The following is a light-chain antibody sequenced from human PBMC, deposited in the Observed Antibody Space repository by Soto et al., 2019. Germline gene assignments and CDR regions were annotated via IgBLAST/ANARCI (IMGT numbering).Light chain of an antibody. Sequence: QSALTQPASVSGSPGQSITISCTGTSSDVGSYNLVSWYQQHPGKAPKLMIYEVSKRPSGVSNRFSGSKSGNTASLTISGLQADDAAYYYCCSYAGSSTLVFGGGTKLTVL. V-gene: IGLV2-23*02. CDR3: CSYAGSSTLV. CDR1: SSDVGSYNL. CDR2: EVS. J-gene: IGLJ3*02.